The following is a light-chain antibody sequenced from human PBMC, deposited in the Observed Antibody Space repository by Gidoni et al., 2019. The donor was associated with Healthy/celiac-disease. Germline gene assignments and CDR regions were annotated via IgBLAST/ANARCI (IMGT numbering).Light chain of an antibody. CDR2: DAS. CDR1: QSVSSY. Sequence: EIVLEQSPATLSLSPGESATLSCRASQSVSSYLAWYKQKPGQAPRLLIYDASNRATGIPARFSGSGSGTDFPLTISSLEPEDFAVYYCQQRSNWPWTFGQGTKVEIK. V-gene: IGKV3-11*01. CDR3: QQRSNWPWT. J-gene: IGKJ1*01.